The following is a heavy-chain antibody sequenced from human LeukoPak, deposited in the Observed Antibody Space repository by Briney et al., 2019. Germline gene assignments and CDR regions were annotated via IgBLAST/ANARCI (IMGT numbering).Heavy chain of an antibody. V-gene: IGHV1-69*13. CDR2: IIPIFGTA. J-gene: IGHJ4*02. D-gene: IGHD2-21*01. Sequence: EASVKVSCKASGGTFCSYAISWVRQAPGQGLEWMGGIIPIFGTANYAQKFQGRVTITADESTSTAYMELSSLRSEDTAVYYCAREAYCGGDCYSVAYFDYWGQGTLVTVSS. CDR1: GGTFCSYA. CDR3: AREAYCGGDCYSVAYFDY.